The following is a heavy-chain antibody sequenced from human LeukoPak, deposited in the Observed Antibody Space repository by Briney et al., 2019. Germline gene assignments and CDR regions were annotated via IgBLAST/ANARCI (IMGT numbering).Heavy chain of an antibody. CDR2: INPKSGNT. CDR1: GYTFSTYN. V-gene: IGHV1-8*01. Sequence: ASVKVSSKPSGYTFSTYNINWVRQAPGQGLEWMGWINPKSGNTGYAQNFQGRVTITRNTSISTAYMELSSLRSEDTAVYYCARGLERRGYYGVAFDIWGQGTMVTVSS. D-gene: IGHD3-10*01. J-gene: IGHJ3*02. CDR3: ARGLERRGYYGVAFDI.